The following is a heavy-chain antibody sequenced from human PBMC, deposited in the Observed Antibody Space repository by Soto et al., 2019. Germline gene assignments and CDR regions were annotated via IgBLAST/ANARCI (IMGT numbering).Heavy chain of an antibody. V-gene: IGHV3-23*01. J-gene: IGHJ4*02. CDR1: GFTFSSYA. D-gene: IGHD1-1*01. CDR3: AKFGMATTKRSPPYYIDY. Sequence: GGSLRLSCAASGFTFSSYAMSWVRQAPGKGLEWVSSISGSGGGTYYADSVKGRFTFSRDNSKNTLYLQMNSLRAGDTAVYYCAKFGMATTKRSPPYYIDYWGQGALVTVSS. CDR2: ISGSGGGT.